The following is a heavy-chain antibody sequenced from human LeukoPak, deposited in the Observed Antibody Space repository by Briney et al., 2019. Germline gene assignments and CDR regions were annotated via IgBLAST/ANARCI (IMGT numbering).Heavy chain of an antibody. CDR3: ARGMTTVTTWSWFDP. D-gene: IGHD4-17*01. J-gene: IGHJ5*02. Sequence: VASVKVSCKASGYTLTSYGISWVRQAPGQGLEWMGWISAYNGNTNYAQNLQGRVTMTTDTSTSTAYMELRSLRSDDTAVYYCARGMTTVTTWSWFDPWGQGTLVTVSS. CDR1: GYTLTSYG. CDR2: ISAYNGNT. V-gene: IGHV1-18*01.